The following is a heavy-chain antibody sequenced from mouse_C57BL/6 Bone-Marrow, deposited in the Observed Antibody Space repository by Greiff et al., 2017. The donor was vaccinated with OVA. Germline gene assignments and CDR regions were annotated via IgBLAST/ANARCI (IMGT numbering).Heavy chain of an antibody. V-gene: IGHV1-69*01. CDR3: ASARIYYDL. CDR1: GYTFTSYW. J-gene: IGHJ2*01. Sequence: QVQLQQPGAELVMPGASVKLSCKASGYTFTSYWMHWVKQRPGQGLEWIGEIDPSYSYTNYNQKFKGKSTLTVDKSSSTAYMQLSSLTSEDSAVYYCASARIYYDLWGQGTTLTVSS. CDR2: IDPSYSYT.